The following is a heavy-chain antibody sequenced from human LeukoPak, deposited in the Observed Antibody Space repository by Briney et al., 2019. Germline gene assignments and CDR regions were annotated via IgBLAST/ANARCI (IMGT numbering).Heavy chain of an antibody. Sequence: PSETLSLTCTVSGGSISNYYWSWLRQPPGKGLEWIGYIYFSGTTNINPSLKSRVTISVDMSKNQFSLKLSSVTAADTAVYYCAREDPQTTVPEGLDVWGQGTTVTVSS. CDR3: AREDPQTTVPEGLDV. CDR1: GGSISNYY. J-gene: IGHJ6*02. V-gene: IGHV4-59*01. CDR2: IYFSGTT. D-gene: IGHD4-17*01.